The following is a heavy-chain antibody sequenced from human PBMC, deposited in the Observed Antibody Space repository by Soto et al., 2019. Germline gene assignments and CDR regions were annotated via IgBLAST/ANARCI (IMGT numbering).Heavy chain of an antibody. Sequence: ASVKVSCKASGYTFTSYDINWVRQATGQGLEWMGWMNPNSGNTGYAQKFQGRVTMTRNTSISTAYMELSSLRSDDTAVYYCGRSSSMLGAGWSDSWGRGTLVTVSS. CDR2: MNPNSGNT. V-gene: IGHV1-8*01. CDR3: GRSSSMLGAGWSDS. D-gene: IGHD2-8*01. CDR1: GYTFTSYD. J-gene: IGHJ5*01.